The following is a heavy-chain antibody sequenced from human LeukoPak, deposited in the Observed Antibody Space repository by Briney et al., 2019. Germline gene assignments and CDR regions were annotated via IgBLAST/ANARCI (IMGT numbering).Heavy chain of an antibody. CDR2: IWYDGSNK. CDR3: AKDRHYYDSSGYWL. CDR1: GFTLSSYG. V-gene: IGHV3-33*06. Sequence: GGSLRLSCAASGFTLSSYGMHWVRQAPGKGLEWVAVIWYDGSNKYYADSVKGRFTISRDNSKNTLYLQMNSLRAEDTAVYYCAKDRHYYDSSGYWLWGQGTLVTVSS. D-gene: IGHD3-22*01. J-gene: IGHJ4*02.